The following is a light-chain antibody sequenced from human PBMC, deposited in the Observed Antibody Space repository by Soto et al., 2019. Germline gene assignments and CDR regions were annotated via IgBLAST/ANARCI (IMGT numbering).Light chain of an antibody. V-gene: IGLV1-51*01. CDR3: GTWDTSLRAVV. CDR1: NYNIWSNY. CDR2: DNS. J-gene: IGLJ2*01. Sequence: QSVLTQPPSVSAAPGQKVTISCSGSNYNIWSNYVSWYQHLPGTAPKLLIYDNSERPSGIPDRFSASKSGTSATLAITGLQTGDEGDYFCGTWDTSLRAVVFGGGTKVTVL.